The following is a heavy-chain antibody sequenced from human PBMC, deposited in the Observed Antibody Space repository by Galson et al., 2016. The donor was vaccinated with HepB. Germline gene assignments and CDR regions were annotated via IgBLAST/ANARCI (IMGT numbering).Heavy chain of an antibody. CDR2: IDHIGRT. J-gene: IGHJ4*03. CDR1: GGTFRGYY. V-gene: IGHV4-34*01. D-gene: IGHD2-2*01. Sequence: ETLSLTCAVYGGTFRGYYWTWIRQSSGKGMDWIGEIDHIGRTTYNPSLKSRVTISIDTSKNQFSLRLRSVAVADTAVYYCARPLDCSATTCSGPFQIWGQGTLVTVSS. CDR3: ARPLDCSATTCSGPFQI.